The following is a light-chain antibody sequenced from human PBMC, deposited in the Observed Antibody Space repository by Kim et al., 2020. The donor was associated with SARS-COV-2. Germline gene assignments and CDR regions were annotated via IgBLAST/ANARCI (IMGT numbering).Light chain of an antibody. CDR3: QSYDSDSVL. Sequence: GKSVAISGTGSSGDIVSNYVQRYQQRPGSAPTLVIYEDRQRPSGVPDRFSGSIDSSSNSASLTISGLRTEDEADYYCQSYDSDSVLFGGGTKLTVL. V-gene: IGLV6-57*02. J-gene: IGLJ2*01. CDR2: EDR. CDR1: SGDIVSNY.